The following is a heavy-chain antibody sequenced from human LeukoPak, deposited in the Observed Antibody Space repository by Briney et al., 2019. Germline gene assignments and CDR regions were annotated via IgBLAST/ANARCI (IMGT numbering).Heavy chain of an antibody. CDR2: ISWNSGSI. CDR3: ATLGGAYAHNYGFDY. Sequence: GRSLRLSCAASGFTFDDYAMHWVRQAPGKGLEWVSGISWNSGSIGYADSVKGRFTISRDNAKNSLYLQMNSLRAEDTAVYYCATLGGAYAHNYGFDYWGQGTLVTVSS. CDR1: GFTFDDYA. J-gene: IGHJ4*02. D-gene: IGHD5-24*01. V-gene: IGHV3-9*01.